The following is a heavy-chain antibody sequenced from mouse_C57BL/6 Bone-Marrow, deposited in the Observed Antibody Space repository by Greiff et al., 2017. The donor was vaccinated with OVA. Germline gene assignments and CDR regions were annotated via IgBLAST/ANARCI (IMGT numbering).Heavy chain of an antibody. CDR2: IYPGNSDT. V-gene: IGHV1-5*01. CDR1: GYTFPSYW. CDR3: TSPVEGFAY. Sequence: DVQLQQSGPELARPGASVKMSCKSSGYTFPSYWLTWVKQRPGQGLEWIGAIYPGNSDTSYNQKLKGKAKLTAVTSASTAYMELSSLTNEDSAVYYCTSPVEGFAYWGQGTLVTVSA. J-gene: IGHJ3*01.